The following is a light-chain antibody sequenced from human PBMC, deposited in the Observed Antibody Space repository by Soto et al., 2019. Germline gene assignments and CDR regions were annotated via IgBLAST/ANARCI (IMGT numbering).Light chain of an antibody. J-gene: IGKJ1*01. Sequence: DIQMTKSPSSLSASVGDRLTITCRASQSIDNNLNWYQQKPGKAPKLLIYETSILQSGVPSRFSGSGSGAEFTLTITSLQPEDFATYSCQQTCSSPWTFGQGTKVDIK. CDR1: QSIDNN. V-gene: IGKV1-39*01. CDR3: QQTCSSPWT. CDR2: ETS.